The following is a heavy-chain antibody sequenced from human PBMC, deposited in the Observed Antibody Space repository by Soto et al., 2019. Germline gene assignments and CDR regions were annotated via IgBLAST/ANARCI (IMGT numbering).Heavy chain of an antibody. CDR2: IYHSGST. V-gene: IGHV4-4*02. D-gene: IGHD3-10*01. CDR1: GGSSSSSNW. Sequence: QVQLQESGPGLVKPSGTLSLTCAVSGGSSSSSNWWSWVRQPPGKGLEWVGEIYHSGSTNYNPSLKSRVTISVDKSKNQFSLKLSSVIAADTAVYYCAREGMDPVGSGSYLHWFDPWGQGTLVTVSS. J-gene: IGHJ5*02. CDR3: AREGMDPVGSGSYLHWFDP.